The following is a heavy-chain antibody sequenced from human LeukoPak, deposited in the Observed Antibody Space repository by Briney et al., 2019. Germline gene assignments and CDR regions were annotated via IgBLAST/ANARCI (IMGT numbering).Heavy chain of an antibody. Sequence: GGSLRLSCAASGFTFSGYWMSWVRQAPGKGLEWVADIKQDGTEKYYVDSVKGRFTISRDNAKNSLYLQMNSLRAEDTAVYYCARDYGYDFDYWGQGTLVTVSS. D-gene: IGHD5-12*01. CDR1: GFTFSGYW. J-gene: IGHJ4*02. V-gene: IGHV3-7*03. CDR3: ARDYGYDFDY. CDR2: IKQDGTEK.